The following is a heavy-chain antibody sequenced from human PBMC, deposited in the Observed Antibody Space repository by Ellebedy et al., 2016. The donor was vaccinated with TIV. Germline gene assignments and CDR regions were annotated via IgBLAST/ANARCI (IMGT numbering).Heavy chain of an antibody. V-gene: IGHV4-34*01. D-gene: IGHD1/OR15-1a*01. CDR1: GGSFSGYY. CDR3: ARGRNKRVIGY. Sequence: SETLSLTXAVYGGSFSGYYWSWIRQPPGKGLEWIGEINHSGSTNYNPSLKSRVTISVDTSKNQFSLKLSSVTAADTAVYYCARGRNKRVIGYWGQGTLVTVSS. J-gene: IGHJ4*02. CDR2: INHSGST.